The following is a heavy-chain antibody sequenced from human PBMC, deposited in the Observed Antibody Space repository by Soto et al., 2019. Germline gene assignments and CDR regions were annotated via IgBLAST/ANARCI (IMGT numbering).Heavy chain of an antibody. V-gene: IGHV3-11*01. J-gene: IGHJ6*02. CDR2: ISSSSSTI. Sequence: GGSLRLSCAASGFTFSDYYMSWIRQAPGKGLEWVSYISSSSSTIYYADSVKGRFTISRDNAKNSLYLQMNSLRAEDTAVYYCARDIYCSGGSCYPENYYYGMDVWGQGTTVTVSS. CDR1: GFTFSDYY. CDR3: ARDIYCSGGSCYPENYYYGMDV. D-gene: IGHD2-15*01.